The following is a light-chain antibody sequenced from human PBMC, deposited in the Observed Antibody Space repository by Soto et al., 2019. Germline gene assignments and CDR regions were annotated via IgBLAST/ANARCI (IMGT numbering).Light chain of an antibody. V-gene: IGKV1-5*01. CDR2: DGS. J-gene: IGKJ2*01. CDR3: QQYDSNPFA. Sequence: DIQMTQSPSTLSASIGDRVTITCRASQSISNWLAWYQQKPGKAPELLIYDGSSLESGVPSRFSGSASGTEVTLTISSLQPADFATYYCQQYDSNPFAFGQGTKLEIK. CDR1: QSISNW.